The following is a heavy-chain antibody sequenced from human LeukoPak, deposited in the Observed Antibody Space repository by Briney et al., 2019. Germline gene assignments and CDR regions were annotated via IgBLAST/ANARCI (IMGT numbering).Heavy chain of an antibody. CDR1: GFISDSY. J-gene: IGHJ4*02. CDR2: ITSSGTTT. V-gene: IGHV3-11*01. CDR3: ARDPDYGDPY. D-gene: IGHD4/OR15-4a*01. Sequence: PGGSLRLSCSASGFISDSYMSWFRLSPEEGLEWIAYITSSGTTTEYADSVKGRFTISRVNAKNSLYLQMNSLRPEDTAVYYCARDPDYGDPYWGQGTLVTVSS.